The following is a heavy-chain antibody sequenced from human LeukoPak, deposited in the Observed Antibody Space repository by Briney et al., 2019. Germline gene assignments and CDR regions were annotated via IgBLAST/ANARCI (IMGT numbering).Heavy chain of an antibody. D-gene: IGHD3-9*01. J-gene: IGHJ4*02. Sequence: ASVKVSCKPSGYSFTRKGISWVRQAPGQGLEWMAWISANSGDTKFAQNFQDRVTLTTDTSTSAAYMELRSLRSDDTAVYYCARDVDFAFDYWGQGTLVTASS. CDR1: GYSFTRKG. V-gene: IGHV1-18*01. CDR3: ARDVDFAFDY. CDR2: ISANSGDT.